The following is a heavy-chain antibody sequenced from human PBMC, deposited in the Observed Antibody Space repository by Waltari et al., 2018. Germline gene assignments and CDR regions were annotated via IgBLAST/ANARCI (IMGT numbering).Heavy chain of an antibody. J-gene: IGHJ5*02. CDR3: ARDRHYSSDDPFDP. CDR1: GGTFSSYA. CDR2: YVPILGIG. Sequence: QVQLVQSGAEVKKPGSSVKVSCKASGGTFSSYAISWVRQAPGQGLEGMGGYVPILGIGNYAQKFEGGGTITADESTSTAYMELSSLRSEDTAVYYCARDRHYSSDDPFDPWCQGTLVTVSS. D-gene: IGHD6-25*01. V-gene: IGHV1-69*04.